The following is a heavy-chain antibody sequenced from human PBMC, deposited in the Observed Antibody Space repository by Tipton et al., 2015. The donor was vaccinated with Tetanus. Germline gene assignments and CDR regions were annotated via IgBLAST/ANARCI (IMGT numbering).Heavy chain of an antibody. CDR2: IYYSGST. V-gene: IGHV4-39*01. J-gene: IGHJ4*02. CDR1: GGSISSSSFY. Sequence: TLSLTCTVSGGSISSSSFYWGWIRQPPGKELEWIGSIYYSGSTYYNPSLKSRVTISEDTSKGQFSLRLSSVTAADTAVYYCARRQTYCTNGFCPFENWGQGTLVTVSS. D-gene: IGHD2-8*01. CDR3: ARRQTYCTNGFCPFEN.